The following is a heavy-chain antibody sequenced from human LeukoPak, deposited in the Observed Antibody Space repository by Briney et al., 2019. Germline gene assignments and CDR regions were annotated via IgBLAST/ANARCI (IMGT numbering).Heavy chain of an antibody. D-gene: IGHD1-1*01. CDR1: GGSMSSYY. Sequence: SETLSLTCTVSGGSMSSYYWSWIRQPAGKGLEWIGRISTSGSTNYNPSLKSRVTMSVDTSKNQFSLKLSSVTAADTAVYYCARGPQLSRSYWYFDLWGRGTLVTASS. CDR3: ARGPQLSRSYWYFDL. CDR2: ISTSGST. J-gene: IGHJ2*01. V-gene: IGHV4-4*07.